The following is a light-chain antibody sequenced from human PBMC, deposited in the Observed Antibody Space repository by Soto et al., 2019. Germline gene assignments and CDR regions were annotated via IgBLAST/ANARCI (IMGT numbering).Light chain of an antibody. CDR3: QQRSNWPLT. V-gene: IGKV3-11*01. J-gene: IGKJ3*01. CDR2: DAS. Sequence: EIVLTQSPATLSLSPGERATLSCRASQSVSIYLAWYQQKPGQAPRLLIYDASNRATGIPARFSGGGSGTDFTLTISSLEPEDFAVYYCQQRSNWPLTFGPGTKVDN. CDR1: QSVSIY.